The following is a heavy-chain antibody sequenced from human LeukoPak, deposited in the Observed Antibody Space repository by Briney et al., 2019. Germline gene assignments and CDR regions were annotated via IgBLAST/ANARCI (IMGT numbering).Heavy chain of an antibody. V-gene: IGHV3-21*01. CDR2: ISSSSNYI. D-gene: IGHD3-22*01. CDR1: GFTFSSYS. Sequence: GGSLRLSCAASGFTFSSYSVNWVRQAPGKGLEWVSSISSSSNYIYYADSVKGRFTISRDNAKNSLYLQMNSLRAEDTAVYYCVRSLYESSGPNWFEPWGQGTLVTASS. CDR3: VRSLYESSGPNWFEP. J-gene: IGHJ5*02.